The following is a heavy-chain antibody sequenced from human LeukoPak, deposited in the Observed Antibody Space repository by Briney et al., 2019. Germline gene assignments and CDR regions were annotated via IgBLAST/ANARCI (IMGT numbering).Heavy chain of an antibody. CDR3: ARVGDSGGFDP. Sequence: KPSETLSLTCAVYGGSFSGYYWSWIRQPPGKELEWIGEINHSGSTNYNPSLKSRVTISVDTSKNQFPLKLSSVTAADTAVYYCARVGDSGGFDPWGQGTLVTVSS. CDR2: INHSGST. J-gene: IGHJ5*02. V-gene: IGHV4-34*01. CDR1: GGSFSGYY. D-gene: IGHD2-21*01.